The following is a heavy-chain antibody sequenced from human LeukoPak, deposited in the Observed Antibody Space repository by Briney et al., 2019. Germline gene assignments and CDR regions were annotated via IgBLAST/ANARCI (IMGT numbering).Heavy chain of an antibody. V-gene: IGHV3-21*01. Sequence: GGSLRLSCAASGFTFSSYSMNWVRQAPGKGLEWVSSISSSSSYIYYADSVKGRFTISRDNAKNSLYLQMNSLRAEDTAVYYCAHSVTDSWFDPWGQGTLVTVSS. CDR1: GFTFSSYS. CDR2: ISSSSSYI. J-gene: IGHJ5*02. CDR3: AHSVTDSWFDP. D-gene: IGHD4-4*01.